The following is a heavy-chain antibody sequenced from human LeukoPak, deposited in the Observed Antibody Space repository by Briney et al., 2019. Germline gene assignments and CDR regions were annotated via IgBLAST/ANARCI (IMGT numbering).Heavy chain of an antibody. V-gene: IGHV3-33*06. CDR3: AKDLVTAIPTALYYYYGMDV. CDR1: GFTFSSYG. CDR2: IWYDGSNK. J-gene: IGHJ6*02. Sequence: GGSLRLSCAASGFTFSSYGMHWVRQAPGKGLEWVAVIWYDGSNKYYADSVKGRFTISRDNSKNTLYLQMNSLRAEDTAVYYCAKDLVTAIPTALYYYYGMDVWGQGTTVTVSS. D-gene: IGHD2-21*02.